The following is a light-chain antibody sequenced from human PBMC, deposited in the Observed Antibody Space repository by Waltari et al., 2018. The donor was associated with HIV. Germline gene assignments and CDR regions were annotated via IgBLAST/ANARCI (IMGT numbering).Light chain of an antibody. CDR1: QSLLHSDGKTY. CDR3: MQSIELPPT. CDR2: QVS. Sequence: DIVLTQAPLSLSVTPGQPATISCKSSQSLLHSDGKTYLYWYFQRPGQPPQLLIYQVSTRFSGVPDRFSGGGSWPYFTLKISRVEADDVGTYYCMQSIELPPTFGQGTKLDIK. V-gene: IGKV2D-29*01. J-gene: IGKJ2*01.